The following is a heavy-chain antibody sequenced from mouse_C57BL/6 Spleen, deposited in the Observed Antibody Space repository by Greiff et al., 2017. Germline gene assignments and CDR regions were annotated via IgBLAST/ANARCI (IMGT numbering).Heavy chain of an antibody. D-gene: IGHD2-12*01. CDR3: ARGDGLRRGRFAY. V-gene: IGHV1-75*01. CDR2: IFPGSGST. J-gene: IGHJ3*01. CDR1: GYTFTDYY. Sequence: VQLQQSGPELVKPGASVKISCKASGYTFTDYYINWVKQRPGQGLEWIGWIFPGSGSTYYTEKFKGKATLTVDKSSSTAYMLLSSLTSEDSAVYFCARGDGLRRGRFAYWGQGTLVTVSA.